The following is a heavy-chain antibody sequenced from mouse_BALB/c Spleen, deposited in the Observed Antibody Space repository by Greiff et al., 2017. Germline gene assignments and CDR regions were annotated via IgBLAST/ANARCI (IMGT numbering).Heavy chain of an antibody. Sequence: VQLKQSGAELVKPGASVKLSCTASGFNIKDTYMHWVKQRPEQGLEWIGRIDPANGNTKYDPKFQGKATITADTSSNTAYLQLSSLTSEDTAVYYCAFYYDYDERTWGQGTLVTVSA. CDR2: IDPANGNT. D-gene: IGHD2-4*01. CDR1: GFNIKDTY. V-gene: IGHV14-3*02. CDR3: AFYYDYDERT. J-gene: IGHJ3*02.